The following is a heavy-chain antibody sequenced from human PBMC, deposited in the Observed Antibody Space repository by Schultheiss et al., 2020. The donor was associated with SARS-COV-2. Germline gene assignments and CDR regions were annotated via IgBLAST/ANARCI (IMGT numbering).Heavy chain of an antibody. CDR1: AFTFNDAW. V-gene: IGHV3-30-3*01. CDR2: ISYDGSNK. CDR3: ARPPQGGKIAARPMFDY. J-gene: IGHJ4*02. Sequence: GGSLRLSCAASAFTFNDAWMSWVRQAPGKGLEWVAVISYDGSNKYYAASVKGRFTISRDNSKNTLYLQMNSLRAEDTAVYYCARPPQGGKIAARPMFDYWGQGTLVTVSS. D-gene: IGHD6-6*01.